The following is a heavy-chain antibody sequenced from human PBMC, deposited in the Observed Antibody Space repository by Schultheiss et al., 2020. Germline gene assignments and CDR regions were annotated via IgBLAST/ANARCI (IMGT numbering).Heavy chain of an antibody. CDR2: IIPIFGTA. CDR3: ASYSGSYGAVGY. Sequence: SVKVSCKASGYTFTSYDISWVRQAPGQGLEWMGGIIPIFGTANYAQKFQGRVTITADESTSTAYMELSSLRSEDTAMFYCASYSGSYGAVGYWGQGTLVTGSS. D-gene: IGHD1-26*01. J-gene: IGHJ4*02. V-gene: IGHV1-69*01. CDR1: GYTFTSYD.